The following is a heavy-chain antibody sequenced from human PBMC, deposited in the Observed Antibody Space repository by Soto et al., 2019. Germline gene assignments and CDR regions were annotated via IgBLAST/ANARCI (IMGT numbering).Heavy chain of an antibody. CDR3: ARVAMPQQQLAFFDL. CDR1: GYTFTSYY. D-gene: IGHD6-13*01. CDR2: INPGGGGT. V-gene: IGHV1-46*01. J-gene: IGHJ2*01. Sequence: QVQLVQSGAEVRKPGASVKVSCKASGYTFTSYYLHWVRQAPGQGLEWMGIINPGGGGTDYAQRFRGRVTMTRDTSTSTLYMELSSLRSEDTAVYYCARVAMPQQQLAFFDLWGRGTLVTVSS.